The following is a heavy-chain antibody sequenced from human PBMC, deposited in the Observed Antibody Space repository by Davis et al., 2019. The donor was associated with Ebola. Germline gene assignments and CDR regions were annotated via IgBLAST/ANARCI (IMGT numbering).Heavy chain of an antibody. Sequence: ASVKVSCKASGYTFTSYYMHWVRQAPGQGLEWMGIINPSGGSTSYAQKFQGRVTITADKSTSTAYMELSSLRSEDTAVYYCARDQVRFLEWLPYGMDVWGQGTTVTVSS. CDR2: INPSGGST. D-gene: IGHD3-3*01. J-gene: IGHJ6*02. V-gene: IGHV1-46*01. CDR3: ARDQVRFLEWLPYGMDV. CDR1: GYTFTSYY.